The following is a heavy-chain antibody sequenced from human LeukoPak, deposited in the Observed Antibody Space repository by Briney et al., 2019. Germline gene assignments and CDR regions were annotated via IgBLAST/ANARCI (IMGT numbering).Heavy chain of an antibody. V-gene: IGHV4-34*01. CDR3: ARRVRRVGTHIIDY. D-gene: IGHD6-13*01. CDR2: INHSGST. Sequence: PSETLSLTCSVSGGSITTWHWSWIRQPPGKGLEWIGEINHSGSTNYNPSLKSRVTISVDTSKNQFSLKLSSVTAADTAVYYCARRVRRVGTHIIDYWGQGTLVTVSS. CDR1: GGSITTWH. J-gene: IGHJ4*02.